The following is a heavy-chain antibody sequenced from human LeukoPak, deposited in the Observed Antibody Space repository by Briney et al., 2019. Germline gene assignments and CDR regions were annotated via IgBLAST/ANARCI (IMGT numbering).Heavy chain of an antibody. CDR2: IHYRGNI. V-gene: IGHV4-59*02. CDR3: ARITYGDNHFDV. D-gene: IGHD4-23*01. J-gene: IGHJ3*01. Sequence: PSETLSLTCTVSGGSDSGYYWSWIRQPPGKGLEWIGYIHYRGNINFNPSFTGRLTLSVDTSENQFSLKLTSVTAADTAAYFCARITYGDNHFDVWGRGTVVTVSS. CDR1: GGSDSGYY.